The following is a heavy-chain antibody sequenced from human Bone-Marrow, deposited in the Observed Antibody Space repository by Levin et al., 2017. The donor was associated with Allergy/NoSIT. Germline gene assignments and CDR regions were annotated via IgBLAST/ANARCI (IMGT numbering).Heavy chain of an antibody. V-gene: IGHV3-7*01. CDR1: GFTFSRYW. CDR3: ARDESIAQGEWYFDL. J-gene: IGHJ2*01. Sequence: EASVKVSCAGSGFTFSRYWMSWVRQAPGKGLEWVANIKKDGSEQKYVDSVKGRFTISRDNAKNSVYLQMNSLRAEDTAAYYCARDESIAQGEWYFDLWGRGTLVIVSS. CDR2: IKKDGSEQ. D-gene: IGHD2-21*01.